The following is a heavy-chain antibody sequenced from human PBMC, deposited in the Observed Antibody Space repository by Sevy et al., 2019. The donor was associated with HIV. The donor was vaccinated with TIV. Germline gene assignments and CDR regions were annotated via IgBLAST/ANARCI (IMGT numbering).Heavy chain of an antibody. CDR3: AKDRITMIGDAFDV. Sequence: GGSLRLSCAASGFTFSSYAMIWVRQAPGKGLEWVSGLSGYGGSTYYADSVKGRFTISRDNSKNTLYLQMNSLRAEDTAVYYCAKDRITMIGDAFDVWGQGTMVTVSS. D-gene: IGHD3-22*01. CDR2: LSGYGGST. CDR1: GFTFSSYA. J-gene: IGHJ3*01. V-gene: IGHV3-23*01.